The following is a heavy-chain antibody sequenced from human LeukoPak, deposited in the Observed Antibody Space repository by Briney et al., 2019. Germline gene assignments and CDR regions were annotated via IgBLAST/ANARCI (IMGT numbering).Heavy chain of an antibody. V-gene: IGHV1-24*01. CDR1: GYTLTELS. Sequence: ASVKVSCKVSGYTLTELSMHWVRQAPGKGLEWMGGFDPEDGETIYAQKFQGRVTMTEDTSTDTAYMELSSLRSEDTAVYYCATMTVAGTGDDAFDIWGQGTMVTVSS. CDR3: ATMTVAGTGDDAFDI. J-gene: IGHJ3*02. CDR2: FDPEDGET. D-gene: IGHD6-19*01.